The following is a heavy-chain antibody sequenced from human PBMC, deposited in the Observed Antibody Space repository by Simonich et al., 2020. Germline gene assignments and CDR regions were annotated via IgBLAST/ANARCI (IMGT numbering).Heavy chain of an antibody. CDR3: AKDLGERITMIVVVIDAFDI. CDR1: GFNFSSYA. D-gene: IGHD3-22*01. CDR2: ISGSGGST. J-gene: IGHJ3*02. Sequence: GGGLVPPGGSLRLSCAASGFNFSSYAMSWVRQATGKGLGWVSAISGSGGSTYYADSVKGRFTISRDNSKNTLYLQMNSLRAEDTAVYYCAKDLGERITMIVVVIDAFDIWGQGTMVTVSS. V-gene: IGHV3-23*01.